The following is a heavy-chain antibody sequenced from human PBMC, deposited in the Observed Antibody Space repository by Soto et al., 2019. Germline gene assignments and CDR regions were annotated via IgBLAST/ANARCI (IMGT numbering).Heavy chain of an antibody. Sequence: QVQLRQWGAGLVKPSETLSLTCAVYGGSFNGYYWNWIRQPPGKGLEWIGEINHSGSTKYNPSLKSRVSISVDTSKNQFSLRLSSVTAADTAVYYWASQRPTVPTFAYWGQGTLVTVSS. CDR3: ASQRPTVPTFAY. CDR2: INHSGST. J-gene: IGHJ4*02. D-gene: IGHD4-17*01. V-gene: IGHV4-34*01. CDR1: GGSFNGYY.